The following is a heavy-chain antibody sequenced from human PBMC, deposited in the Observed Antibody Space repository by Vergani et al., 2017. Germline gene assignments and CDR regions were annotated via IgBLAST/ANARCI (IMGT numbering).Heavy chain of an antibody. CDR3: ARSRDYSSFAPGDY. D-gene: IGHD6-6*01. CDR1: GYTFTNYG. CDR2: ISAYNGNT. Sequence: QVQLVQSGAEVKKPGASVKVSCKASGYTFTNYGISWVQQAPGQGLEWMGWISAYNGNTKYAQKMQGRVTMTTDTSTTTAYMELRSLRSDDTAVYYCARSRDYSSFAPGDYWGQGTLVTVSS. V-gene: IGHV1-18*01. J-gene: IGHJ4*02.